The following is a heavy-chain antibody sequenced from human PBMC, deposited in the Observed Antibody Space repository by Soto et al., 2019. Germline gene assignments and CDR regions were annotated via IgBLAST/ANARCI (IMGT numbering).Heavy chain of an antibody. Sequence: GGSLRLSCAATGFTVSRSMSWVRQAPGRGLECVSFIYDDGNTYYTDSVKGRFTISRDISKNTLYLQMDSLRVENTAVYFCARDASGPFDYWGQGTPVTVSS. D-gene: IGHD6-25*01. V-gene: IGHV3-53*01. CDR2: IYDDGNT. CDR3: ARDASGPFDY. J-gene: IGHJ4*02. CDR1: GFTVSRS.